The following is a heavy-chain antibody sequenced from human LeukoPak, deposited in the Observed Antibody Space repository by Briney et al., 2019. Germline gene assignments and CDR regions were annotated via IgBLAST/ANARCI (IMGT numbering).Heavy chain of an antibody. CDR2: INAGNGNT. CDR1: GYTFTSYA. D-gene: IGHD3-16*02. J-gene: IGHJ6*02. Sequence: ASVKVSCKASGYTFTSYAMHWVRQAPGQRLEWMGWINAGNGNTKYSQKFQGRVTITRDTSASTAYMELSSLRSEDTAVYYCARDINTFGGVIVIYYYYGMDVWGQGTTVTVSS. V-gene: IGHV1-3*01. CDR3: ARDINTFGGVIVIYYYYGMDV.